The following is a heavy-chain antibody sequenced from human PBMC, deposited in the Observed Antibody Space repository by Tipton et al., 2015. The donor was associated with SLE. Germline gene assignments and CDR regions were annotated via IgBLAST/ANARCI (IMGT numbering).Heavy chain of an antibody. CDR2: IDQSGST. D-gene: IGHD6-13*01. V-gene: IGHV4-39*02. CDR3: ARAEFSSNWYMYWHFDL. Sequence: TLSLTCTVSGGSISSGSYYWGWIRQPPGKGLEWIGEIDQSGSTNYNPSLKSRVTISRDTSGNHFSLNLNSVTAADTAVYYCARAEFSSNWYMYWHFDLWGRGTLVTVSS. J-gene: IGHJ2*01. CDR1: GGSISSGSYY.